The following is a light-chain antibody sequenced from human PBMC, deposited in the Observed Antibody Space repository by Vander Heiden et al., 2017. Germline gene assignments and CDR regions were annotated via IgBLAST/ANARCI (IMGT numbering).Light chain of an antibody. CDR1: QSVLYTSNNKNY. CDR2: WAS. CDR3: QQFYSSPT. V-gene: IGKV4-1*01. Sequence: DIVMTQSPDSLTVSLGERATINCKSSQSVLYTSNNKNYLAWYQQKPRPPPKLLIYWASTRESGVPDRFSGSGSGTDFTLTISSLQAEDVAVYYCQQFYSSPTFGGGTKVEIK. J-gene: IGKJ4*01.